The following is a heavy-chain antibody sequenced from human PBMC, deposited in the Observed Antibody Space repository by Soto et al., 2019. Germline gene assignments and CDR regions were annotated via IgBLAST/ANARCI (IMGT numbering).Heavy chain of an antibody. CDR1: GFTFSNYW. CDR3: ARGGLQHALDV. J-gene: IGHJ6*02. D-gene: IGHD6-13*01. CDR2: VNNDGTDT. V-gene: IGHV3-74*03. Sequence: EVQLVESGGGLVQPGGSLRLSCAASGFTFSNYWMYWVRQAPGKGLVWVSRVNNDGTDTTHADSVKGRVTISRDNAANTLYLQINSLRAADTDVYDCARGGLQHALDVWGQGSTVTVSS.